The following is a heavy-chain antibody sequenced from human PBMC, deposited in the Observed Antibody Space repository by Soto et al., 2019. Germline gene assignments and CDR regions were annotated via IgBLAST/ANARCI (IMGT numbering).Heavy chain of an antibody. CDR1: GGSISSGGYY. J-gene: IGHJ5*02. Sequence: QVQLQESGPGLVKPSQTLSLTCTVSGGSISSGGYYWSWIRQHPGKGLEWIGYIYYSGSTYYNPSPKSRVTLSVETSKNQFPLRLSSVTAADTAVYYCARGDSGVFRFLPWGQGTLVTVSS. CDR2: IYYSGST. CDR3: ARGDSGVFRFLP. V-gene: IGHV4-31*03. D-gene: IGHD3-3*01.